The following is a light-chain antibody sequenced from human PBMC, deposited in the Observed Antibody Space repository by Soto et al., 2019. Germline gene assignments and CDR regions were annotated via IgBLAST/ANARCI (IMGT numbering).Light chain of an antibody. CDR1: QSISSW. CDR2: DAS. V-gene: IGKV1-5*01. CDR3: QQYWT. J-gene: IGKJ1*01. Sequence: DIQMTQSPSTLSASVGDRVTITCRASQSISSWLAWYQQKPGKAPKLLIYDASSLESGVPSRFSGSVSGTEFTLTISSLQLDYFATYYCQQYWTFGQGTKVEIK.